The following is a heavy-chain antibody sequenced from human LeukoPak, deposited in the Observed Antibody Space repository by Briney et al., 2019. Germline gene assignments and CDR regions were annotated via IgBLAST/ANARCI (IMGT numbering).Heavy chain of an antibody. D-gene: IGHD2-15*01. CDR1: GGSFSGYY. CDR2: INHSGST. Sequence: KPSETLSLTCAVYGGSFSGYYWSWIRQPPGKGLEWIGEINHSGSTNYNPSLKSRVTISVDTSNNRFSLKLSSVTAADTAVYYCARAPILYYFDYWGQGILVTVSS. J-gene: IGHJ4*02. CDR3: ARAPILYYFDY. V-gene: IGHV4-34*01.